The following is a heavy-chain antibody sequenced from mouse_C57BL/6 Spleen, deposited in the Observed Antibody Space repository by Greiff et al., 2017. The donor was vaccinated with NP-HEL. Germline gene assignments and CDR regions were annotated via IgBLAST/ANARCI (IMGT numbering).Heavy chain of an antibody. CDR3: ARFSHHYDGYYQYYAMDY. V-gene: IGHV7-3*01. CDR2: IRNKANGYTT. D-gene: IGHD2-3*01. CDR1: GFTFTDYY. J-gene: IGHJ4*01. Sequence: DVKLQESGGGLVQPGGSLSLSCAASGFTFTDYYMSWVRQPPGKALEWLGFIRNKANGYTTEYSASVKGRFTISRDNSQSILYLQMNALRAEDSATYYCARFSHHYDGYYQYYAMDYWGQGTSVTVSS.